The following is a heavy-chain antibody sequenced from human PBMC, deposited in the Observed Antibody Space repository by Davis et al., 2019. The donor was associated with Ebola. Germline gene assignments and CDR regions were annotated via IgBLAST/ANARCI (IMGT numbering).Heavy chain of an antibody. CDR1: GYTFTGYY. CDR3: ARSGLSFGVVKYHYGMDA. D-gene: IGHD3-3*01. V-gene: IGHV1-18*04. J-gene: IGHJ6*04. Sequence: AASVKVSCKASGYTFTGYYIHWVRQAPGQGLEWMGWINPHNGNANYAQNVQGRVTMTTDTSTSTAYMEVGSLRSDDTAVYYCARSGLSFGVVKYHYGMDAWGKGTTVTVSS. CDR2: INPHNGNA.